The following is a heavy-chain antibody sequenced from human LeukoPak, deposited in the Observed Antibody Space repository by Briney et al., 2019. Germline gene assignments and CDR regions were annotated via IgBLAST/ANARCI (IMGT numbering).Heavy chain of an antibody. D-gene: IGHD3-9*01. CDR1: GFTFSDYY. Sequence: SGGSLRLSCAASGFTFSDYYMDWVRQAPRKGLEWVGRIRNKANSYSMDYAASVKDRFTISRDDSKNSLYLQMNSLKTEDTAVYYCTRDLTGDYWGQGTLVTVSS. V-gene: IGHV3-72*01. CDR2: IRNKANSYSM. CDR3: TRDLTGDY. J-gene: IGHJ4*02.